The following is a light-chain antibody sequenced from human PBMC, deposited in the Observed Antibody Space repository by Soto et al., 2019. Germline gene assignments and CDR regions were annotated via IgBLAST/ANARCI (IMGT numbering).Light chain of an antibody. CDR3: QQYHIYSGT. Sequence: DNPMTQSPSTLSASVGDRVTITCRASQTIDSWLAWYQQRPGKPPNLLIYKASTLASGVPSRFSGSGSGTEFTLTINSLQPDDFATYYCQQYHIYSGTFGQGTKVDI. J-gene: IGKJ1*01. V-gene: IGKV1-5*03. CDR1: QTIDSW. CDR2: KAS.